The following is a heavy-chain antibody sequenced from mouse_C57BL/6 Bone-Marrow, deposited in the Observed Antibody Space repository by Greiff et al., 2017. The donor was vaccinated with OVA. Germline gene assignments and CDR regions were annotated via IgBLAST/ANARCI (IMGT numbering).Heavy chain of an antibody. V-gene: IGHV2-5*01. CDR2: IWRGGST. CDR1: GFSLTSYG. CDR3: AKRGSDYGSSYGFAY. J-gene: IGHJ3*01. D-gene: IGHD1-1*01. Sequence: VQLQQSGPGLVQPSQSLSITCTVSGFSLTSYGVHWVRQSPGKGLEWLGVIWRGGSTDYNAAFMSRLSITKDNSKSQVFFKMNSLQADDTAIYYCAKRGSDYGSSYGFAYWGQGTLVTVSA.